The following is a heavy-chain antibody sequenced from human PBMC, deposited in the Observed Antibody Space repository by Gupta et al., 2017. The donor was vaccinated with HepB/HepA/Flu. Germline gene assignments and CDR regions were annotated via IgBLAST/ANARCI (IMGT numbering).Heavy chain of an antibody. J-gene: IGHJ4*02. Sequence: QVQLVESGGGVVQPGRSLRPSCAASGFTFSSYGMHWFRQAPGKGLEWVAVISYDGSNKYYADSVKGRFTISRDNSKNTLYLQMNSLRAEDTAVYYCAKDPIQLWLPSYYFDYWGQGTLVTVSS. CDR2: ISYDGSNK. CDR1: GFTFSSYG. D-gene: IGHD5-18*01. CDR3: AKDPIQLWLPSYYFDY. V-gene: IGHV3-30*18.